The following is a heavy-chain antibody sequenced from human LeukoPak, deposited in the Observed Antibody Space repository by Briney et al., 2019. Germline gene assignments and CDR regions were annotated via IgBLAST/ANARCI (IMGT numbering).Heavy chain of an antibody. Sequence: ASVKVSCKASGYTFTSYAMHWVRQAPGQRLEWMGWINAGNGNTKYSQKFQGRVTITRDTSASTAYMELSSLRSEDTAVYYCARGGSYYDFWSGYPALDWFDPWGQGTLVTVSS. V-gene: IGHV1-3*01. CDR3: ARGGSYYDFWSGYPALDWFDP. CDR1: GYTFTSYA. D-gene: IGHD3-3*01. J-gene: IGHJ5*02. CDR2: INAGNGNT.